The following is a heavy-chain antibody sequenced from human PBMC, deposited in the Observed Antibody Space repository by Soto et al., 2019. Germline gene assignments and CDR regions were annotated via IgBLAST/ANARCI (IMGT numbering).Heavy chain of an antibody. V-gene: IGHV3-43*01. CDR2: ISWGGGST. Sequence: GGSLRLSCAASGFTFDDYTMHWVRQAPGKGLEWVSLISWGGGSTYYADSVKGRFTISRDNSKNSLYLQMNSLRTEDTALYYCAKDITGAMDVWGQGTTVTVSS. CDR3: AKDITGAMDV. CDR1: GFTFDDYT. J-gene: IGHJ6*02.